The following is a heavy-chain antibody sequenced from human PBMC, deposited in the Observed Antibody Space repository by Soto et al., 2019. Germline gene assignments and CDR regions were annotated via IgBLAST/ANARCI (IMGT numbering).Heavy chain of an antibody. J-gene: IGHJ4*02. CDR1: GFTFSSYA. CDR3: AKDAEINYYYSSGYYDY. CDR2: ISGSGGST. V-gene: IGHV3-23*01. Sequence: GGSLRLSCAASGFTFSSYAMSWVRQAPGKGLEWVSAISGSGGSTYYADSVKGRFTISRDNSKNTLYLQMNSLRAEDTAVYYCAKDAEINYYYSSGYYDYWGQGTLVTVSS. D-gene: IGHD3-22*01.